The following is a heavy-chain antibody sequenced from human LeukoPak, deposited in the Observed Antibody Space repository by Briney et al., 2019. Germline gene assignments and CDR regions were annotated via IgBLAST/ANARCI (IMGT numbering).Heavy chain of an antibody. J-gene: IGHJ4*02. V-gene: IGHV3-7*01. CDR3: ARAAPSHIVVVPAAADY. CDR2: IKQDGSEK. D-gene: IGHD2-2*01. CDR1: GFTFSSYW. Sequence: PGGSLRLSCAASGFTFSSYWMSWVRQAPGKGLEWVAHIKQDGSEKYYVDSVKGRFTISRDNAKNSLYLQMNSLRAEDTAVYYCARAAPSHIVVVPAAADYWGQGTLVTVSS.